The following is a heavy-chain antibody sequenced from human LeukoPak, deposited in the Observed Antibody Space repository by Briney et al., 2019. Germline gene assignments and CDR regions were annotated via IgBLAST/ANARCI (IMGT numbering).Heavy chain of an antibody. V-gene: IGHV1-69*04. CDR1: GGTFSSYA. Sequence: GASVKVSCKASGGTFSSYAISWVRQAPGQGLEWMGRIIPILGIANYAQEFQGRLTITADKSTSTAYMELSSLRSEDTAVYYCARDVTTTAQFDPWGQGTLVTVSS. CDR3: ARDVTTTAQFDP. D-gene: IGHD4-11*01. J-gene: IGHJ5*02. CDR2: IIPILGIA.